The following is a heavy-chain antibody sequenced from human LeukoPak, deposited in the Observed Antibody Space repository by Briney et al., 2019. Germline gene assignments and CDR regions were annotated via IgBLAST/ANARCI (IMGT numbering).Heavy chain of an antibody. J-gene: IGHJ4*02. CDR2: IYPGDSDT. CDR3: ARHESHGNNWYLDS. D-gene: IGHD1-1*01. Sequence: GESLKISCRGSGYSFARYWSGWVRQMPGKGLEWMGIIYPGDSDTTYSPSFQGQVTISADKSISTAYLQWSSLKASDTAMYYCARHESHGNNWYLDSWGQGTLVTVSS. V-gene: IGHV5-51*01. CDR1: GYSFARYW.